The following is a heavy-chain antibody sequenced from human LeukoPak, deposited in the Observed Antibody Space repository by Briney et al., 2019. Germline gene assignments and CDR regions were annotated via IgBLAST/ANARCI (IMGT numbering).Heavy chain of an antibody. CDR2: IRYDGSNK. Sequence: WGSLRLSCAASGFTFSSYGMHWVRQVPGKGLEWVAFIRYDGSNKYYADSVKGRFTISRDNSKNTLYLQMNSLRAEDTAVYYCAKVGPDYGDLFDYWGQGTLVTVSS. D-gene: IGHD4-17*01. J-gene: IGHJ4*02. CDR3: AKVGPDYGDLFDY. V-gene: IGHV3-30*02. CDR1: GFTFSSYG.